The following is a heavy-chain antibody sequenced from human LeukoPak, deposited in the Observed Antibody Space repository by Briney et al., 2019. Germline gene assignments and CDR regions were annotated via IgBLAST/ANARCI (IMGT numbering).Heavy chain of an antibody. CDR1: GGPFRSYA. V-gene: IGHV1-69*13. CDR3: ARAPTTVTRKPSYYYYYYMDV. J-gene: IGHJ6*03. D-gene: IGHD4-11*01. Sequence: SVQVSCNASGGPFRSYAISWVRPAPGQGLEWMGGLIPIFGTANYTQKFQGRVTITADESTSTAYMELSSLRSEDTAVYYCARAPTTVTRKPSYYYYYYMDVWGKGTTVTVSS. CDR2: LIPIFGTA.